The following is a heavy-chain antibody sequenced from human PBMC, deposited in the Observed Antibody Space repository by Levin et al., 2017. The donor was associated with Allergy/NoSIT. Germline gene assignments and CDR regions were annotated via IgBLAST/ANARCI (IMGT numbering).Heavy chain of an antibody. D-gene: IGHD6-13*01. V-gene: IGHV3-48*02. CDR1: GFTFSSYS. Sequence: PGGSLRLSCAASGFTFSSYSMNWVRQAPGKGLEWVSYISSSSSTIYYADSVKGRFTISRDNAKNSLYLQMNSLRDEDTAVYYCARDLPVSWAAAGGGWFDPWGQGTLVTVSS. CDR3: ARDLPVSWAAAGGGWFDP. CDR2: ISSSSSTI. J-gene: IGHJ5*02.